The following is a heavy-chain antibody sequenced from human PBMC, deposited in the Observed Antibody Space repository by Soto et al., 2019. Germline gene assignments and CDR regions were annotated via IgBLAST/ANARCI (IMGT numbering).Heavy chain of an antibody. J-gene: IGHJ4*02. CDR2: ISSGSDTI. CDR1: GFTFSDYG. Sequence: EVQLVESGGGLVQPGGSLRLSCAASGFTFSDYGVNWVRQAPGKGLEWISYISSGSDTIYYADSVKGRFTISRDNAKKSLFLQMTSRRDEETAVYYCARVSTTWEDDYWGQGTLVTVSS. D-gene: IGHD1-26*01. V-gene: IGHV3-48*02. CDR3: ARVSTTWEDDY.